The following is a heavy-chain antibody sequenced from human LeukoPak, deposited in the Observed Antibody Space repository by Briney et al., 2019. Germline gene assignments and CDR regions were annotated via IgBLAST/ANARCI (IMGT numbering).Heavy chain of an antibody. Sequence: SETLSLTCTVSGGSISSSSYYWGWIRQPPGKGLEWIGRIYYSGSTYYNPSLKSRVTISVDTSKNQFSLKLSSVTAADTAVYYCARAVNCSGGSCYCDYWGQGTLVTVSS. J-gene: IGHJ4*02. CDR2: IYYSGST. CDR1: GGSISSSSYY. D-gene: IGHD2-15*01. CDR3: ARAVNCSGGSCYCDY. V-gene: IGHV4-39*07.